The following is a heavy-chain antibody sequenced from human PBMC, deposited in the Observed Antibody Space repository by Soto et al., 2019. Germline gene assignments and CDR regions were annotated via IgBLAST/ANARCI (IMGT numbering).Heavy chain of an antibody. D-gene: IGHD3-22*01. CDR1: GGSISSGGYY. CDR3: ARTSYDSSGTAADP. J-gene: IGHJ5*02. V-gene: IGHV4-31*03. Sequence: SETLSLTCTVSGGSISSGGYYWSWIRQHPGKGLEWIGYIYYSGSTYYNPSLKSRVTISVDTSKNQFSLKLSSVTAADTAVYYCARTSYDSSGTAADPWGQGTLVTSPQ. CDR2: IYYSGST.